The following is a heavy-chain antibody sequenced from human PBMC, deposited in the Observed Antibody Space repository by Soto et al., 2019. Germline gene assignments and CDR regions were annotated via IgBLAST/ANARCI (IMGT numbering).Heavy chain of an antibody. CDR3: ASYCSSDSCSPYYYVMGV. CDR1: GLSLSTSGLG. CDR2: IYWNDDK. D-gene: IGHD2-2*01. V-gene: IGHV2-5*01. Sequence: SGPTRVNQTQALTLTCTFSGLSLSTSGLGVGWTRQPPGKPLEWLALIYWNDDKRYSPSLKSRLTITKDTSKNQVVLTMTNMDPVDTATYYCASYCSSDSCSPYYYVMGVCGQGTAVTVS. J-gene: IGHJ6*02.